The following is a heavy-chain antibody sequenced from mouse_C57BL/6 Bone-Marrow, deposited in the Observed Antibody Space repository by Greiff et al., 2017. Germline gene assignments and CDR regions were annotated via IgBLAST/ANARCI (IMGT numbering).Heavy chain of an antibody. CDR1: GFSLSTFGMG. CDR3: ARIGHYYGSRYYAMDY. V-gene: IGHV8-8*01. Sequence: QVTLKVCGPGILQPSQTLSLTCSFSGFSLSTFGMGVGWIRQPSGKGLEWLAHIWWDDDKYYNPALKSRLTISKDTSKNQVFLKIANVDTADTATYYCARIGHYYGSRYYAMDYWGQGTSVTVSS. D-gene: IGHD1-1*01. J-gene: IGHJ4*01. CDR2: IWWDDDK.